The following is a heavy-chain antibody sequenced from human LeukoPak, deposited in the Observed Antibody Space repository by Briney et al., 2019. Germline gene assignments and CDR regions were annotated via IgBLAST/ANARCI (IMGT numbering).Heavy chain of an antibody. Sequence: GGSLRLSCAASGFTFSSYSMNWVRQAPGKGLEWVSSISSSSVYIYYADSLKGRFTISRDNAKNSLYLQMNSLRAEDTAVYYCARSRRSGSYYKGLAYYFDYWGQGTLVTVSS. D-gene: IGHD3-10*01. CDR1: GFTFSSYS. CDR3: ARSRRSGSYYKGLAYYFDY. J-gene: IGHJ4*02. V-gene: IGHV3-21*01. CDR2: ISSSSVYI.